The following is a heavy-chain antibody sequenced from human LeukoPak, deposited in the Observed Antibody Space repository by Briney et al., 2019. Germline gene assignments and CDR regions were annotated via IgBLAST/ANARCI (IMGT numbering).Heavy chain of an antibody. CDR3: ARGGDFSGDH. D-gene: IGHD2/OR15-2a*01. V-gene: IGHV3-7*04. Sequence: PGGSLRLSXAVSGFTFSNFWMSWVRQAPGRGLEWVANIHPEGNEKYHVESVKGRFTISRDNAKNSLFLQINGLRVEDTAVYYCARGGDFSGDHWGQGTLVTVSS. CDR1: GFTFSNFW. J-gene: IGHJ4*02. CDR2: IHPEGNEK.